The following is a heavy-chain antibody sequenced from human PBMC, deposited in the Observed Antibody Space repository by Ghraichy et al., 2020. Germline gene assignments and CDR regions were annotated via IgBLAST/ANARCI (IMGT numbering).Heavy chain of an antibody. CDR1: GGSISSSSYY. Sequence: SQTLSLTCTVSGGSISSSSYYWGWIRQPPGKGLEWIGSIYYSGSTYYNPSLKSRVTISVDTSKNQFSLKLSSVTAADTAVYYCARHSPTRGYDFWSGYPSAGDFDYWGQVTLVTVSS. V-gene: IGHV4-39*01. CDR2: IYYSGST. J-gene: IGHJ4*02. D-gene: IGHD3-3*01. CDR3: ARHSPTRGYDFWSGYPSAGDFDY.